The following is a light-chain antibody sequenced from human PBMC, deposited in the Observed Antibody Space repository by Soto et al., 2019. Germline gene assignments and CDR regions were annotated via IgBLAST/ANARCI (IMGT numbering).Light chain of an antibody. Sequence: VFTHSPSTLSLSPGERATLSCRASQTFNNYLAWYQQKPGQAPRLIIYHTSNRATGIPARFSGSGSGTDFTLTISSLEPEDFAVYYCQQHTNWPPITFGQGTRLEIK. J-gene: IGKJ5*01. CDR2: HTS. CDR1: QTFNNY. CDR3: QQHTNWPPIT. V-gene: IGKV3-11*01.